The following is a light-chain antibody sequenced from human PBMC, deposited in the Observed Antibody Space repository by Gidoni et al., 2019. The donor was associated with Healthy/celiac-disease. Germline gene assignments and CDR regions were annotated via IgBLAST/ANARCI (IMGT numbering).Light chain of an antibody. V-gene: IGLV1-40*01. CDR3: QSYDSSLSGSRV. J-gene: IGLJ3*02. CDR2: GNS. Sequence: QSVLPQPPPVSGAPGQRVTIPCTGRSSNIGAGYDVHWYQQLPGTAPKLLIYGNSNRPSGVPDRFSGSKSGTSASLAITGLQAEDEADYYCQSYDSSLSGSRVFGGGTKLTVL. CDR1: SSNIGAGYD.